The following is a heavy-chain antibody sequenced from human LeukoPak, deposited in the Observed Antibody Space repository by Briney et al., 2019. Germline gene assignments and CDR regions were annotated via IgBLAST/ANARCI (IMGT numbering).Heavy chain of an antibody. CDR2: ISGSGGST. J-gene: IGHJ6*02. Sequence: PGGSLRLSCAASGFTSSNYGMNWVRQAPGKGLEWVSTISGSGGSTFYADSVKGRFTISRDNSKNTLYLQMNSLRAEDTAVYYCARDTSGWPFNYFYYGMDVWGQGTTVTVSS. CDR1: GFTSSNYG. D-gene: IGHD6-19*01. CDR3: ARDTSGWPFNYFYYGMDV. V-gene: IGHV3-23*01.